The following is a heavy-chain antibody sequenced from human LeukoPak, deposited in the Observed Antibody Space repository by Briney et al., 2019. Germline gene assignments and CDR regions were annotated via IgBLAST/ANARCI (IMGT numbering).Heavy chain of an antibody. CDR3: ARWEFRYYYGMDV. CDR2: INPNSGGT. J-gene: IGHJ6*02. CDR1: GYTFIGYY. V-gene: IGHV1-2*02. D-gene: IGHD1-26*01. Sequence: ASVKVSCKASGYTFIGYYMHWVRQAPGQGLEWMGWINPNSGGTNYAQKFQGRVTMTRDTSISTAYMELSRLRSDDTAVYYCARWEFRYYYGMDVWGQGTTVTVSS.